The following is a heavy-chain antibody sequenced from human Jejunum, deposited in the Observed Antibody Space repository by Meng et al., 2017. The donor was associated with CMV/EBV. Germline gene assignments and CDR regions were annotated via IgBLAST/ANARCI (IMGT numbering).Heavy chain of an antibody. J-gene: IGHJ3*02. D-gene: IGHD1-20*01. V-gene: IGHV4-34*01. Sequence: GGSFRGYYWSWIRQPPGKGLEWIGEINHSGSTNYNPSLKSRVTISVDTSKNQFSLKLSSVTAADTAVYYCARVSGLTGTRRGAFDIWGQGTMVTVSS. CDR1: GGSFRGYY. CDR3: ARVSGLTGTRRGAFDI. CDR2: INHSGST.